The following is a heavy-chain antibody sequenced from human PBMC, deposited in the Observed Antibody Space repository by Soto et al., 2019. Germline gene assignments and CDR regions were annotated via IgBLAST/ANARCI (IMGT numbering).Heavy chain of an antibody. J-gene: IGHJ6*03. CDR2: MNPNSGNT. CDR3: ARGYCTNGVCSGSYYYYYIAV. Sequence: ASVKVSCKASGYTFTSYDINWVRQATGQGLEWMGWMNPNSGNTGYAQKFQSRVTMTRNTSISTAYMELSSLRSEDTAVYYCARGYCTNGVCSGSYYYYYIAVWGKGTTVTVSS. CDR1: GYTFTSYD. V-gene: IGHV1-8*01. D-gene: IGHD2-8*01.